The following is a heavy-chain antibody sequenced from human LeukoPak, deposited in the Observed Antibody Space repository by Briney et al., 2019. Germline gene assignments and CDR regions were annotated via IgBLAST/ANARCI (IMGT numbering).Heavy chain of an antibody. CDR1: GFTFSSYA. Sequence: GGSLRLSCAASGFTFSSYAMHWVRQAPGKGLEWVAVISYDGSNKYYADSVKGRFTISRDNSKNTLYLQMNSLRAEDTAVYYCARDQVAGSYYYYYYMGVWGKGTTVTVSS. V-gene: IGHV3-30*01. J-gene: IGHJ6*03. CDR3: ARDQVAGSYYYYYYMGV. CDR2: ISYDGSNK. D-gene: IGHD6-19*01.